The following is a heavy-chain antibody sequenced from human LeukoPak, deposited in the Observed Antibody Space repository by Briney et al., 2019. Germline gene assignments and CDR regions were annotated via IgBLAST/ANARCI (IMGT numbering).Heavy chain of an antibody. V-gene: IGHV4-34*01. Sequence: KTSETLSLTCAVYGGSFSGYYWSWIRQPPGKGLEWIEEINHSGSTNYNPSLKSRVTISVDTSKNQFSLKLSSVTAADTAVYFCATGRGSPDYWGQGTLVTVSS. D-gene: IGHD3-16*01. CDR3: ATGRGSPDY. CDR2: INHSGST. J-gene: IGHJ4*02. CDR1: GGSFSGYY.